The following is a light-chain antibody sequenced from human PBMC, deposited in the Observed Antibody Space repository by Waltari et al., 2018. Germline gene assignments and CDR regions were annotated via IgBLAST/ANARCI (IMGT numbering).Light chain of an antibody. CDR2: DAS. V-gene: IGKV3-20*01. CDR3: QHYGASPLA. CDR1: QSVRSNY. Sequence: EIVLTQSPGTLSLSPGDRATLSCRASQSVRSNYLAWYQQTPGQAPRLLIFDASNRAAGIPDRFTGSGSGTDFTLTISRLEPEDFAVYFCQHYGASPLAFGGGTKVEIK. J-gene: IGKJ4*01.